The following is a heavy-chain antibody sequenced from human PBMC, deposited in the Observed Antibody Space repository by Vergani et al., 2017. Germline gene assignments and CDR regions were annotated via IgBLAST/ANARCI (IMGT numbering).Heavy chain of an antibody. V-gene: IGHV1-69*18. CDR2: IIPIFGTA. J-gene: IGHJ6*02. D-gene: IGHD3-10*01. Sequence: QVQLVQSGAEVKKPGSSVKVSCKASGGTFSSYAISWVRQAPGQGLEWMGRIIPIFGTANYAQKFQGRVTITADESTSTAYMELSSLRSEDTAVYYCASLDYYGSGSSNSNYGDYYYGMDVWGQGTTVTVSS. CDR1: GGTFSSYA. CDR3: ASLDYYGSGSSNSNYGDYYYGMDV.